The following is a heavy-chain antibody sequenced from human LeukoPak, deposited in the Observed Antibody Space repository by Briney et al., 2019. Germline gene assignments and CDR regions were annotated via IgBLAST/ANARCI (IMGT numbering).Heavy chain of an antibody. Sequence: TSETLSLTCSVSGAYINSYYWIWIRQPPGKGLEWIGCIFYTGSANYNPSLKNRVSISLDTSKNQFSLTLRSVTAADTAMYFCARSTAAGPSPESWGQGTLVTVSS. D-gene: IGHD6-13*01. CDR2: IFYTGSA. J-gene: IGHJ5*02. CDR1: GAYINSYY. V-gene: IGHV4-59*01. CDR3: ARSTAAGPSPES.